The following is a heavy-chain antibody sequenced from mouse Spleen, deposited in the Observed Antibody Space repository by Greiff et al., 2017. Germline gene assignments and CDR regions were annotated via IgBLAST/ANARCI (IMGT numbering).Heavy chain of an antibody. D-gene: IGHD1-3*01. Sequence: QVQLQQPGADLVRPGSSVKLSCKTSGYTFTSYWMHWVKQRPIQGLEWIGNIDPSDSETHYNQKFKDKATLTVDKSSSTAYMQLSSLTSEDSAVYYCARSGAYAIDYWGQGTSVTVSS. J-gene: IGHJ4*01. CDR3: ARSGAYAIDY. V-gene: IGHV1-52*01. CDR1: GYTFTSYW. CDR2: IDPSDSET.